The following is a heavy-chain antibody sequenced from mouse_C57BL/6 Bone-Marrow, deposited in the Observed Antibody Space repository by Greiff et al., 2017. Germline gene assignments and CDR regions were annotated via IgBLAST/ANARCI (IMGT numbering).Heavy chain of an antibody. Sequence: VQLQQSGAELVRPGASVKLSCTASGFNIKDDYMHWVKQRPEQGLEWIGWIDPANGDTEYASKFQGKATITADTSSNTAYLQLSSLTSEDTAVYDWTRDYDYDGLFAYWGQGTLVTVAA. CDR1: GFNIKDDY. CDR2: IDPANGDT. CDR3: TRDYDYDGLFAY. D-gene: IGHD2-4*01. J-gene: IGHJ3*01. V-gene: IGHV14-4*01.